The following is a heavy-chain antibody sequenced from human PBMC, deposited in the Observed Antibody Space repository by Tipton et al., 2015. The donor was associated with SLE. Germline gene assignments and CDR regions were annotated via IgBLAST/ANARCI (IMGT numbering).Heavy chain of an antibody. J-gene: IGHJ3*02. CDR3: ARDGDYYDSSGYYLDAFDI. V-gene: IGHV1-69*09. CDR1: GGTFSSFA. CDR2: IIPIFGIA. Sequence: QLVQSGAEVKKPGSSVKVSCKASGGTFSSFAISWVRQAPGQGLEWMGRIIPIFGIANYAQKFQGRVTITADKSTSTAYMELSSLRSEDTAVYYCARDGDYYDSSGYYLDAFDIWGQGTMVTVSS. D-gene: IGHD3-22*01.